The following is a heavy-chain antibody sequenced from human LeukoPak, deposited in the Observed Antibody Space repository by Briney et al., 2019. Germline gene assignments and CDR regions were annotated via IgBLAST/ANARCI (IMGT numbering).Heavy chain of an antibody. D-gene: IGHD3-22*01. CDR1: GXSFSGYY. V-gene: IGHV4-34*01. CDR3: ARLYDSSGYGGWFDP. Sequence: PSETLSLTCAVYGXSFSGYYGSWIRQPPGKGLEWIGEINHSGSTNYNPSLQSRVTISVDTSKNQFSLKLTSVTAADTAVYYCARLYDSSGYGGWFDPWGQGTLVTVSS. CDR2: INHSGST. J-gene: IGHJ5*02.